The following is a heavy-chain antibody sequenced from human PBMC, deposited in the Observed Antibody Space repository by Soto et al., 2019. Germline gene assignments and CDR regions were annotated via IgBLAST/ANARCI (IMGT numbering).Heavy chain of an antibody. CDR3: ARDGADCTNGVCYRDYYYMDV. CDR1: GYTSTSYY. J-gene: IGHJ6*03. CDR2: INPSGGST. Sequence: ASVKVSCKASGYTSTSYYMHWVRKAPGQGLEWMGIINPSGGSTTYAQKFQGRVTMTRDTSTSTVYMELSSLRSEDTAVYYCARDGADCTNGVCYRDYYYMDVWGKGTTVTVSS. D-gene: IGHD2-8*01. V-gene: IGHV1-46*03.